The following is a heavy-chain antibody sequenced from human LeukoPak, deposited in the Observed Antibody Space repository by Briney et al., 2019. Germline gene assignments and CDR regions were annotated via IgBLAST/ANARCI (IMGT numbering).Heavy chain of an antibody. CDR3: ARAKPKNMVRGLIMRRESRYYFDY. J-gene: IGHJ4*02. CDR1: GGTFSSYA. V-gene: IGHV1-69*06. Sequence: SVKVSCKASGGTFSSYAISWVRQAPGQGLEWMGGIIPIFGTANYAQKFQGRVTITADKSTSTAYMELSSLRSEDTAVYYCARAKPKNMVRGLIMRRESRYYFDYWGQGTLVTVSS. D-gene: IGHD3-10*01. CDR2: IIPIFGTA.